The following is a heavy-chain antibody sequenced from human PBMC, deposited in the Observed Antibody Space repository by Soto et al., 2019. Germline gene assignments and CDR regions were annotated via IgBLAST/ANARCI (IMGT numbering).Heavy chain of an antibody. Sequence: PSETLSLTCAVYGGSFSGYYWSWIRQPPGKGLEWIGEINHSGSTNYNPSLKSRVTISVDTSKNQFSLKLSSVTAADTAVYYCARGRRTHYYYDSSGHYFWGQGNLVTVS. V-gene: IGHV4-34*01. CDR1: GGSFSGYY. CDR2: INHSGST. D-gene: IGHD3-22*01. CDR3: ARGRRTHYYYDSSGHYF. J-gene: IGHJ4*02.